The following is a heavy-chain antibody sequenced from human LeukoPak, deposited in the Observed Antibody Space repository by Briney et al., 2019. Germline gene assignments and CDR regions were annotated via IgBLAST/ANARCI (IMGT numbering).Heavy chain of an antibody. CDR1: GDSIGSGTHY. CDR3: ARRLALGPYDY. CDR2: IYYSGST. V-gene: IGHV4-39*01. D-gene: IGHD7-27*01. Sequence: HSETLSLTCTVSGDSIGSGTHYWGWIRQPPGKGLEWIGSIYYSGSTYYTPSLKSRVTISVDTSKNQFSLKVTSVTAADTAVYYCARRLALGPYDYWGQGTLVTVSS. J-gene: IGHJ4*02.